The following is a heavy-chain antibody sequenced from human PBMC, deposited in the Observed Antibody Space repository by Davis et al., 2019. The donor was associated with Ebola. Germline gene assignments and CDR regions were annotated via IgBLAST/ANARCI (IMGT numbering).Heavy chain of an antibody. CDR2: IYYSGST. J-gene: IGHJ4*02. Sequence: MPSETLSLTCTVSGGSISSYYWSWIRQPPGKGLEWIGYIYYSGSTNYNPSLKSRVTISVDTSKNQFSLKLSSVTAADTAVYYCARVITDYGAKYFDYWGQGTLVTVSS. CDR1: GGSISSYY. V-gene: IGHV4-59*01. CDR3: ARVITDYGAKYFDY. D-gene: IGHD4-17*01.